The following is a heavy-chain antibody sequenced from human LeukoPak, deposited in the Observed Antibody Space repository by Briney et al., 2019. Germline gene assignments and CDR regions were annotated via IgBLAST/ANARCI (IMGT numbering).Heavy chain of an antibody. V-gene: IGHV3-33*01. J-gene: IGHJ4*02. Sequence: GGSLRLSCAASGFTFSNYGMHWVRQAPGKGLEWVAVMWYDGSNKYYTDSVKGRFTISRDNSKNTLYLQMNSLRAEDAAVYYCAREDTSLVIAYWGQGTLVTVSS. CDR2: MWYDGSNK. D-gene: IGHD5-18*01. CDR1: GFTFSNYG. CDR3: AREDTSLVIAY.